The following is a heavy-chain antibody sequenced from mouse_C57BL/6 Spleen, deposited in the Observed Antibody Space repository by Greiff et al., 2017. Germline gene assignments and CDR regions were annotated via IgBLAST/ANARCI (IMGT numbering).Heavy chain of an antibody. V-gene: IGHV1-80*01. Sequence: QVQLQQSGAELVKPGASVKISCKASGYAFSSYWMNWVKQRPGKGLEWIGQIYPGDGDTNYNGKFKGKATLTADKSSSTAYMQLSSLTSEDSAVYFCARLGAYYDYDGWFAYWGQGTLVTVYA. CDR1: GYAFSSYW. J-gene: IGHJ3*01. CDR3: ARLGAYYDYDGWFAY. D-gene: IGHD2-4*01. CDR2: IYPGDGDT.